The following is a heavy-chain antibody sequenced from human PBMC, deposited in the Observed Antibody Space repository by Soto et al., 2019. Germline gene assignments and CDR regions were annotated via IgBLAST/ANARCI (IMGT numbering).Heavy chain of an antibody. CDR1: GYTFTYYH. D-gene: IGHD5-18*01. V-gene: IGHV1-46*01. CDR2: INPNSGDT. J-gene: IGHJ4*02. Sequence: ASVNVSCKASGYTFTYYHVHWVRQAPGQGLEWMGIINPNSGDTTYAQKFQGRVTMTRDTSTSTVYMEVTSLTSEDTALYYCERVTYSSGLLCYLDYWGQGTLVTVSS. CDR3: ERVTYSSGLLCYLDY.